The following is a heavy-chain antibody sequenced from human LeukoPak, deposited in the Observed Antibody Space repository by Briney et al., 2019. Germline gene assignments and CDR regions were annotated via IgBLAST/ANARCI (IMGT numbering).Heavy chain of an antibody. J-gene: IGHJ4*02. V-gene: IGHV3-21*01. D-gene: IGHD3-10*01. CDR3: ARVEFDRSTDY. CDR1: GLTFSSYS. Sequence: GGSLRLSCAASGLTFSSYSMNWVRQAPGKGLEWVSSISSSSSYIYYADSVKGRFTISRDNAKNSLYLQMDSLRAEDTAVYYCARVEFDRSTDYWGQGTLVTVSS. CDR2: ISSSSSYI.